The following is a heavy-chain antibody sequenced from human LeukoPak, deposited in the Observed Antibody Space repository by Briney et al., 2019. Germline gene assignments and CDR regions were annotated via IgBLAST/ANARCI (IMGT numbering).Heavy chain of an antibody. CDR2: VYQSGNA. CDR1: GDSIKSVGYS. CDR3: ARIGRNYRRSSASWYYFDN. D-gene: IGHD2-2*01. J-gene: IGHJ4*02. Sequence: SETLSLTCAVSGDSIKSVGYSWSWIRQPPGKRLEWLGYVYQSGNANYNPSLNSRLTISVDTSRNEFSLKLTSVTAADTAVYYCARIGRNYRRSSASWYYFDNWGQGTLVTVSS. V-gene: IGHV4-30-4*07.